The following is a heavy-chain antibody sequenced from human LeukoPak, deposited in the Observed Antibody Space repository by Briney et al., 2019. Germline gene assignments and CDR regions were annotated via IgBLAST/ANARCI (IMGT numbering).Heavy chain of an antibody. D-gene: IGHD1-14*01. CDR3: ATDTTRAFDI. J-gene: IGHJ3*02. CDR2: FDPEDGET. V-gene: IGHV1-24*01. CDR1: GYTLTELS. Sequence: ASVKVPCKVSGYTLTELSMHWVRQAPGKGLEWMGGFDPEDGETIYAQKFQGRVTMTEDTSTDAAYMELSSLRSEDTAVYYCATDTTRAFDIWGQGTMVTVSS.